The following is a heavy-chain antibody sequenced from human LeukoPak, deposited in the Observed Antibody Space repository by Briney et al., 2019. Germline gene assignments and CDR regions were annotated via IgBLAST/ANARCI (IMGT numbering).Heavy chain of an antibody. D-gene: IGHD1-26*01. CDR1: GFTFSSCA. J-gene: IGHJ4*02. CDR2: ISGSGATT. V-gene: IGHV3-23*01. CDR3: AKDQSRVGASDPFDY. Sequence: GGSLRLSCAASGFTFSSCAMTWVRQTPGKGLEWVSSISGSGATTYYADSVKGRFTISRDNSNNTVYLQMNSLRAEDTAVYYCAKDQSRVGASDPFDYWGQGMQVGVSS.